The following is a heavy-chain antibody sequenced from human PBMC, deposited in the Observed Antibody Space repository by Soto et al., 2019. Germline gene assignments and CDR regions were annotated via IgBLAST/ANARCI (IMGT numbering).Heavy chain of an antibody. J-gene: IGHJ4*02. V-gene: IGHV4-4*07. CDR2: IYTSGST. CDR1: GTSVSNYY. D-gene: IGHD5-18*01. Sequence: PSETLSLTCSVSGTSVSNYYWSWIRQPAGKGLEHIGRIYTSGSTSYNRSLKSRVTMSMDTSQTQIYLNLTSVTAADTAVYYCARGGIQLSYALDYWGQGILVTVSS. CDR3: ARGGIQLSYALDY.